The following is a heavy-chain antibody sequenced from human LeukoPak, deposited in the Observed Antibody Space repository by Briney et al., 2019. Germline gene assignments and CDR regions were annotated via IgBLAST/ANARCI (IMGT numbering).Heavy chain of an antibody. D-gene: IGHD6-13*01. CDR2: IWYDGSNK. Sequence: GGSLRLSCAASGFTFSSYGMHWVRQAPGKGLEWVAVIWYDGSNKYYADSVKGRFTISRYNSKNTLYLQMNSLRAEDTAVYYCARDIGGVSSSWTTFYYYYGMDVWGQGTTVTVSS. J-gene: IGHJ6*02. CDR3: ARDIGGVSSSWTTFYYYYGMDV. V-gene: IGHV3-33*01. CDR1: GFTFSSYG.